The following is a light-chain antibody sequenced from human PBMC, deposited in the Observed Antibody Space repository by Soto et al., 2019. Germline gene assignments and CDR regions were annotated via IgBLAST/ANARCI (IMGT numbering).Light chain of an antibody. CDR2: SND. Sequence: QPVLTQPPSASGTPGQRVPISCSGSSSNIGTNTVNWYQQLPGTAPKLLIYSNDQRPSGVPDRFSSSKSGTSASLAISGLQSEDEADYYCAAWDDSLNGWVFGGGTKLTVL. CDR1: SSNIGTNT. J-gene: IGLJ3*02. CDR3: AAWDDSLNGWV. V-gene: IGLV1-44*01.